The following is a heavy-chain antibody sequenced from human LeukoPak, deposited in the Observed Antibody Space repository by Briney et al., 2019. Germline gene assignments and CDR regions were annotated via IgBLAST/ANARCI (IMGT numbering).Heavy chain of an antibody. CDR1: GGSFSGYY. CDR2: INHSGST. V-gene: IGHV4-34*01. D-gene: IGHD3-16*02. CDR3: AGYLGELSYSFDY. Sequence: NTSETLSLTCAVYGGSFSGYYWSWIRQPPGKGLEWIGEINHSGSTNYNPSLKSRVTISVDTSKNQFSLKLSSVTAADTAVYYCAGYLGELSYSFDYWGQGTLVTVSS. J-gene: IGHJ4*02.